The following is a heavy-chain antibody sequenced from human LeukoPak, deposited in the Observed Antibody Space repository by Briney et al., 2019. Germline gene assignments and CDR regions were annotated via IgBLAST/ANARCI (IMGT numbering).Heavy chain of an antibody. D-gene: IGHD3-10*01. CDR1: GFTFSNYG. V-gene: IGHV3-33*01. CDR2: IWYDGSNK. J-gene: IGHJ4*02. CDR3: ARDLRDAYGEFDY. Sequence: GRSLRLSCAASGFTFSNYGMYWVRQAPGKGLEWVAVIWYDGSNKYYADSVKGRFTISRDNAKNSLYLQMNSLRAEDTAVYYCARDLRDAYGEFDYWGQGTLVTVSS.